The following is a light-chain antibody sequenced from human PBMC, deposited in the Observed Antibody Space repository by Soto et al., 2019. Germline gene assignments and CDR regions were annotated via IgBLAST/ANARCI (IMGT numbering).Light chain of an antibody. Sequence: EIVLTQSPATLSLSPGERATLSCRASQSVSSYLAWYQQKPGQAPRLLIYDASTRATGIPARFSGSWSGTDFTLTISSLEPEDFAVYYCQQRSNWLWTFGQGTKVEIK. CDR3: QQRSNWLWT. CDR1: QSVSSY. V-gene: IGKV3-11*01. CDR2: DAS. J-gene: IGKJ1*01.